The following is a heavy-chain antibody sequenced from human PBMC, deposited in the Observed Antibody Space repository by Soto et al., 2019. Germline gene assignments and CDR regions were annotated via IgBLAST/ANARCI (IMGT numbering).Heavy chain of an antibody. Sequence: SGGSLRLSCAASGFTFSSYAMSWVRQAPGKGLEWVSAISGSGGSTYYADSVKGRFTISRDNSKNTLYLQMNSLRAEDTAVYYCAKCAYYYDSSGYYYNYWGQGTLVTVSS. CDR3: AKCAYYYDSSGYYYNY. V-gene: IGHV3-23*01. J-gene: IGHJ4*02. CDR1: GFTFSSYA. CDR2: ISGSGGST. D-gene: IGHD3-22*01.